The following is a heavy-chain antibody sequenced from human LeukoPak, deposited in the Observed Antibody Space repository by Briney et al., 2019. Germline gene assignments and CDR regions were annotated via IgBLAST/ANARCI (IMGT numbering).Heavy chain of an antibody. CDR3: ARDQPYMDV. CDR1: GGSISSSSYY. Sequence: SETLSLTXTVSGGSISSSSYYWGWIRQPPGKGLEWIGSIYHSGNTYYNPSLKSRVTISVDTSKNQFSLKLSSVTAADTAVYYCARDQPYMDVWGKGTTVTVSS. CDR2: IYHSGNT. J-gene: IGHJ6*03. V-gene: IGHV4-39*02.